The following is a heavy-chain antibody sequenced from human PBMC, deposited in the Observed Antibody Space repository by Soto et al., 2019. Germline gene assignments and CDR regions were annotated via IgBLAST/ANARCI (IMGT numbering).Heavy chain of an antibody. Sequence: GASVKVSCKVPGYTLTELSMHWVRQAPGKGLEWMGGFDPEDGETIYAQKFQGRVTMTEDTSTDTAYMELSSLRSEDTAVYYCASTPLPEKEQWLGVWFDPWGQGTLVTVSS. D-gene: IGHD6-19*01. J-gene: IGHJ5*02. CDR3: ASTPLPEKEQWLGVWFDP. CDR1: GYTLTELS. CDR2: FDPEDGET. V-gene: IGHV1-24*01.